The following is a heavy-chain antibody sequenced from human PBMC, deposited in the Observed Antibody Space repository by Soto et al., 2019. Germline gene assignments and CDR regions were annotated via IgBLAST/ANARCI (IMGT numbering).Heavy chain of an antibody. D-gene: IGHD3-22*01. CDR1: GFTFSFCA. CDR2: MRGSNGDT. V-gene: IGHV3-23*01. Sequence: EVQLLESGGALVQPGESLRLSCAASGFTFSFCAMSWVRQAPGKGLEWVSSMRGSNGDTYYADSVKGRFTISRDNSKNTLYLQMNSLRVEDTALYYCVKWHSDSYYYFDYWGQGALVTVSS. J-gene: IGHJ4*02. CDR3: VKWHSDSYYYFDY.